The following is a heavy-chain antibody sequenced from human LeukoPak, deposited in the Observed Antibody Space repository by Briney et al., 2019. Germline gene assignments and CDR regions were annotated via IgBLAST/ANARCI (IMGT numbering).Heavy chain of an antibody. J-gene: IGHJ4*02. CDR1: GFTFSSYE. CDR3: AKDGDWAFDH. CDR2: ISSSGSTI. Sequence: PVGSLRLSSAASGFTFSSYEMNWVRQAPGKGLEWVSYISSSGSTIYYADSVKGRFTISRDNAKNSLYLQMNSQRAEDTAVYYCAKDGDWAFDHWAQGTLVSVSS. V-gene: IGHV3-48*03. D-gene: IGHD2-21*02.